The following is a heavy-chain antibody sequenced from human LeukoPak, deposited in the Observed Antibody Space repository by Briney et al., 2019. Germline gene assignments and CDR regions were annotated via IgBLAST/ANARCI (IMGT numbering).Heavy chain of an antibody. CDR3: AKDLGYSSSWYLFDY. CDR2: ISGSGGST. J-gene: IGHJ4*02. D-gene: IGHD6-13*01. V-gene: IGHV3-23*01. CDR1: GFTFSSYA. Sequence: GGSLRLSCAASGFTFSSYAMSWVRQAPGKGLEWVSAISGSGGSTYYADSVKGRFTISRDNSKNTLYLQMNSLRAEDTAVYYCAKDLGYSSSWYLFDYWGQGTLVTVSS.